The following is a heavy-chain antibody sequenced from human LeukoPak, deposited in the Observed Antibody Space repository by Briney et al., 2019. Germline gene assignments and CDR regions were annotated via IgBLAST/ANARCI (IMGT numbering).Heavy chain of an antibody. V-gene: IGHV4-59*01. CDR3: ARGRRYCSSTSCPYYYYGMDV. CDR1: GGSFSGYY. CDR2: IYYSGST. D-gene: IGHD2-2*01. Sequence: PSETLSLTCAVYGGSFSGYYWSWIRQPPGKGLEWIGYIYYSGSTNYNPSLKSRVTISVDTSKNQFSLKLSSVTAADTAVYYCARGRRYCSSTSCPYYYYGMDVWGQGTTVTVSS. J-gene: IGHJ6*02.